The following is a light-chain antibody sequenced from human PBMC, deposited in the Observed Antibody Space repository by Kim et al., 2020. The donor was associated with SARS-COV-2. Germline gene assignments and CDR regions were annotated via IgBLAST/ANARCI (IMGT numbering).Light chain of an antibody. CDR2: EVS. Sequence: QSALTQPASVSGSPGQSITISCTGTSSDIGGYNYVSWYQQHPDKAPKLMIYEVSNRPSGVSNRFSGSKSGNTASLTISGLQAEDEADYYCSSYTSSSTWVFGGGTQRTVL. V-gene: IGLV2-14*01. J-gene: IGLJ3*02. CDR3: SSYTSSSTWV. CDR1: SSDIGGYNY.